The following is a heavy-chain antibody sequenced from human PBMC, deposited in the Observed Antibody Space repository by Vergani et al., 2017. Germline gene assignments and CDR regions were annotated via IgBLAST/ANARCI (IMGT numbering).Heavy chain of an antibody. Sequence: EVQLVQSGAEVKKPGVSLRISCKGSGYSFTRYWISWVSQMPGKGLEWRGGIDSSDSYNNYSPSFQGHVTISADKSISTADLQWSSLKASYTAMYYCARPGGFGVPAAFDIWGQGTMVTVPS. CDR2: IDSSDSYN. CDR3: ARPGGFGVPAAFDI. J-gene: IGHJ3*02. CDR1: GYSFTRYW. V-gene: IGHV5-10-1*01. D-gene: IGHD3-10*01.